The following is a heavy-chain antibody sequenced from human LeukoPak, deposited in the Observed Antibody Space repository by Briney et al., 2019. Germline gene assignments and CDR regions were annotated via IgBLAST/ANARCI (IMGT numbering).Heavy chain of an antibody. Sequence: SETLSLTCTVSGGSISSYYWSWIRQPPGKGLEWIGEIYHSGSTNYNPSLKSRVTISVDKSKNQFSLKLSSVTAADTAVYYCATRSYYALDYWGQGTLVTVSS. V-gene: IGHV4-59*12. D-gene: IGHD3-16*01. J-gene: IGHJ4*02. CDR3: ATRSYYALDY. CDR1: GGSISSYY. CDR2: IYHSGST.